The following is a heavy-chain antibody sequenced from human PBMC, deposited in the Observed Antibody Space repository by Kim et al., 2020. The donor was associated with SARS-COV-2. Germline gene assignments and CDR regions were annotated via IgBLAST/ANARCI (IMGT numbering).Heavy chain of an antibody. D-gene: IGHD3-9*01. CDR3: AHVVLRSFDWLFRADSASQYFDY. Sequence: SGPTLVNPTQTLTLTCTFSGFSLSTSGVGVGWIRQPPGKALEWLALIYWDDDKRYSPSLNSRLTITKDTSKNQVVLTMTNMDPVDTATYYCAHVVLRSFDWLFRADSASQYFDYWGQGTLVTVSS. V-gene: IGHV2-5*02. J-gene: IGHJ4*02. CDR1: GFSLSTSGVG. CDR2: IYWDDDK.